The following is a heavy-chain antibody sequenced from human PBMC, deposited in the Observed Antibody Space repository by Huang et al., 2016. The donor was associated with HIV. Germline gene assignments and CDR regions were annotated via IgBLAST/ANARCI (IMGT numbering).Heavy chain of an antibody. CDR3: VRAKEKGYDFWSGYRY. J-gene: IGHJ4*03. Sequence: EVELAESGGGSVRPGQSLRLSCVGSGFIFSDYWLHWVRQIPGKGFMWVERMESDGSSTSYADSVKGRFTIYRDNAKNTVYLQMSSRRVDDTAVYYCVRAKEKGYDFWSGYRYWGQGVQVTVSS. V-gene: IGHV3-74*02. CDR1: GFIFSDYW. D-gene: IGHD3-3*01. CDR2: MESDGSST.